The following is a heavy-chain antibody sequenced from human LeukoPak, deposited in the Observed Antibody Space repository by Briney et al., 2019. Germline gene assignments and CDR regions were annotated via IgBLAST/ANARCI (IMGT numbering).Heavy chain of an antibody. CDR2: ISHSGSTI. J-gene: IGHJ4*01. V-gene: IGHV3-11*04. CDR1: RYTLSDYY. Sequence: PGGSLRLSCAASRYTLSDYYMSWIRQTPEQGLEWLSYISHSGSTIYYADSVKGRFTISRDNAKNSLYLQMNSLRAEDTALYYCATYVSGSGTFFDSLGQGTLVTVS. CDR3: ATYVSGSGTFFDS. D-gene: IGHD3-10*01.